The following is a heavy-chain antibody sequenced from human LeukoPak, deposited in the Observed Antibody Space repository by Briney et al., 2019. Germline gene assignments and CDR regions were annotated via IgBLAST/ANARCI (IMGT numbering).Heavy chain of an antibody. CDR1: GYTFTSYD. V-gene: IGHV1-18*01. CDR3: ARDRGTLYGMDV. D-gene: IGHD3-10*01. Sequence: ASVKVSCKASGYTFTSYDINWVRQATGQGLEWMGWISAYNGNTNYAQKLQGRVTMTTDTSTSTAYMELRSLRSDDTAVYYCARDRGTLYGMDVWGQGTTVTVSS. CDR2: ISAYNGNT. J-gene: IGHJ6*02.